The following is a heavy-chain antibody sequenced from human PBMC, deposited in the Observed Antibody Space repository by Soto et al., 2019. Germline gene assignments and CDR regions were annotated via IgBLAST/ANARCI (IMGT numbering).Heavy chain of an antibody. V-gene: IGHV4-30-2*01. CDR3: ARGGDYYFDS. D-gene: IGHD2-21*02. J-gene: IGHJ4*02. CDR1: GGSISSGGFS. Sequence: PSETLSLTCAVSGGSISSGGFSWSWIRQPSGKGLEWIGYIYHFGGTYYNPSLKSRVSISLDRSKNEFSLEVRSVTAADTAVYYCARGGDYYFDSWGQGTLVTVSS. CDR2: IYHFGGT.